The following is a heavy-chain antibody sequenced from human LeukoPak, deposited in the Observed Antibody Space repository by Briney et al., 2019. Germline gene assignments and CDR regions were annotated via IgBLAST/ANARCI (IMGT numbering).Heavy chain of an antibody. D-gene: IGHD3-22*01. CDR2: ISYDGSNK. V-gene: IGHV3-30-3*01. Sequence: GGSLRLSCAASGFTFSSYTMHWVRQAPGKGLEWVAVISYDGSNKYYADSVKGRFTISRDNSKNTLYLQMNSLRAEDTAVYYCAREEDYYDSSGYTTPSNYFDYWGQGTLVTVSS. CDR1: GFTFSSYT. CDR3: AREEDYYDSSGYTTPSNYFDY. J-gene: IGHJ4*02.